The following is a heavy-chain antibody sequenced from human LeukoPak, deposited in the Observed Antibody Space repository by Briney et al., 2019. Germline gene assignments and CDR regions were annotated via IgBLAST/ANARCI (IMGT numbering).Heavy chain of an antibody. CDR2: INPNSGGT. J-gene: IGHJ4*02. CDR3: ARDLASAGRLYYFDY. V-gene: IGHV1-2*02. CDR1: GYTFTGYY. D-gene: IGHD6-13*01. Sequence: GASVKVSCKASGYTFTGYYMHWVRQAPGQGLEWMGWINPNSGGTNYAQKFQGRVTMTRDTSITTAYLELSSLRSDDTAVYYCARDLASAGRLYYFDYWGQGTLVTVSS.